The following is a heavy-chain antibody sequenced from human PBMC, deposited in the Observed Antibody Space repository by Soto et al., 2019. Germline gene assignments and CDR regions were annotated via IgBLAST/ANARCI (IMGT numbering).Heavy chain of an antibody. Sequence: PGESLKISCTGSGSSFTGYWIGCVRHMPGKGLEGMGITYPGDSDTRYSPSFQGRVTISADKSRNTAYLQWSSLKASDTAMYYCVVTQKLPWVNYWGQGTLVTVS. V-gene: IGHV5-51*01. CDR2: TYPGDSDT. CDR3: VVTQKLPWVNY. CDR1: GSSFTGYW. J-gene: IGHJ4*02. D-gene: IGHD1-26*01.